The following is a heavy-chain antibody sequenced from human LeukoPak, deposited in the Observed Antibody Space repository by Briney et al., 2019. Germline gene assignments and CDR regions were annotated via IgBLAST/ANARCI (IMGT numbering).Heavy chain of an antibody. V-gene: IGHV4-39*01. CDR3: ARHTRLSTDPFDY. J-gene: IGHJ4*02. Sequence: SETLSLTCTVSGGSISSSSYYWGWIRQPPGEGLEWIGSIYYSGSTYYNPSLKSRVTISVDTSKNQFSLKLSSVTAADTAVYYCARHTRLSTDPFDYWGQGTLVTVSS. CDR1: GGSISSSSYY. D-gene: IGHD3-16*01. CDR2: IYYSGST.